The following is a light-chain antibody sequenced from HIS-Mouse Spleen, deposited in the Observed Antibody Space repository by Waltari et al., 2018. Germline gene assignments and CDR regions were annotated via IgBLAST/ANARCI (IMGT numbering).Light chain of an antibody. Sequence: EIVLTQSPATLSLSPGERATLSCRASQSVSSYLAWYQQKPGQAPRLLIYDASNRAPGLPARFSGSGSGTDFTLTISRLGPSFFSLYYCHPLFHWPFTFGPGTKVDIK. CDR1: QSVSSY. V-gene: IGKV3-11*01. CDR2: DAS. J-gene: IGKJ3*01. CDR3: HPLFHWPFT.